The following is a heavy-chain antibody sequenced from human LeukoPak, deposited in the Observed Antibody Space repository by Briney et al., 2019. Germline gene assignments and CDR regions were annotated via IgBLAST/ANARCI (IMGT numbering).Heavy chain of an antibody. J-gene: IGHJ3*02. D-gene: IGHD2-2*01. CDR3: ARGFALHDSTRGAFDI. CDR2: INPSGGST. V-gene: IGHV1-46*01. CDR1: GDTFSSYP. Sequence: ASVKVSCTASGDTFSSYPFTWVRQAPGQGLEWMGIINPSGGSTSYAQKFQGRVTMTRDTSTSTVYMELSSLRSEDTAVYYCARGFALHDSTRGAFDIWGQGTMVTVSS.